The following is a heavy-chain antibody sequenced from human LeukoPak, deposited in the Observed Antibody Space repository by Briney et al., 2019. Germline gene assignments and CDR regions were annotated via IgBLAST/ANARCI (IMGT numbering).Heavy chain of an antibody. CDR3: ARLYYYGSGSLDDY. D-gene: IGHD3-10*01. J-gene: IGHJ4*02. CDR1: GGSISSYY. V-gene: IGHV4-59*01. Sequence: PSETLSLTCTVSGGSISSYYWSWIRQPPGKGLEWIGYIYYSGSTNYYPSLKSRVTISVDTSKNQFSLKLSSVTAADTAVYYCARLYYYGSGSLDDYWGQGTLVTVSS. CDR2: IYYSGST.